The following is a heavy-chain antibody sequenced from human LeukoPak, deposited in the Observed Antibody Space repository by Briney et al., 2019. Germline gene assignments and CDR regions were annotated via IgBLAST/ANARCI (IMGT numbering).Heavy chain of an antibody. CDR2: ISSSSSYI. CDR1: GFTFSSYS. J-gene: IGHJ3*02. Sequence: PGGSLRLSCAASGFTFSSYSMNWVRRAPGKGLEWVSSISSSSSYIYYADSVKGRFTISRDNAKNSLYLQMNSLRAEDTAVYYCAFAGGSGSGYYEGAFDIWDQGTMVTVSS. CDR3: AFAGGSGSGYYEGAFDI. D-gene: IGHD3-22*01. V-gene: IGHV3-21*01.